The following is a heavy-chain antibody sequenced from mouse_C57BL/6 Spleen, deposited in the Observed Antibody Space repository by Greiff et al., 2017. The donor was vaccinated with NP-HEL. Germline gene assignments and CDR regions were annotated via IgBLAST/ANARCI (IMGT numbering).Heavy chain of an antibody. Sequence: VQLQQSGAELARPGASVKLSCKASGYTFTSYGISWVKQRTGQGLEWIGEIYPRSGNTYYNEKFKGKATLTADKSSSTAYMELRSLTSEDSAVYFCAREDGTTVENYFDYWSQGTTLTVSS. CDR3: AREDGTTVENYFDY. J-gene: IGHJ2*01. D-gene: IGHD1-1*01. CDR1: GYTFTSYG. CDR2: IYPRSGNT. V-gene: IGHV1-81*01.